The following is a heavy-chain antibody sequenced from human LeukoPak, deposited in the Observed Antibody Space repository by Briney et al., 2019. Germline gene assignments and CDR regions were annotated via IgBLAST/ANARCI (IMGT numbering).Heavy chain of an antibody. Sequence: PGGSLRLSCAASGFTFSSHDMLWVRQTTGKGLPWVSGIGIAGDPYYLDSVKGRFTFSREKTKNSLYLQLNSPRAGDTAVYYCARSRTLWGAFDIWGQGTMVTVSS. CDR2: IGIAGDP. CDR3: ARSRTLWGAFDI. CDR1: GFTFSSHD. D-gene: IGHD2-21*01. V-gene: IGHV3-13*05. J-gene: IGHJ3*02.